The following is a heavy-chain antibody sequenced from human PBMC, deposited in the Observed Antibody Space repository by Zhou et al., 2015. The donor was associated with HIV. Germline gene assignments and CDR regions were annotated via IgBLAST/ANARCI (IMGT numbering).Heavy chain of an antibody. D-gene: IGHD3-9*01. CDR3: VRDPTDILAAYYNPCFDY. CDR1: GFPFSSYG. CDR2: IWFDGSNI. V-gene: IGHV3-33*01. Sequence: QVQLVESGGGVVQPGRSLRLSCAASGFPFSSYGMHWVRQAPGKGPEWVAVIWFDGSNIYYADSVKGRFTISRDNSKNTLYLQMNSLRAEDTAVYYCVRDPTDILAAYYNPCFDYWGQGTLVTVSS. J-gene: IGHJ4*02.